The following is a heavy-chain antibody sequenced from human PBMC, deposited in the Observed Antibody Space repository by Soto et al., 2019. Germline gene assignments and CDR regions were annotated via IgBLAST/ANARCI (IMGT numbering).Heavy chain of an antibody. CDR3: ARPLFGRRKWFDS. V-gene: IGHV4-39*07. D-gene: IGHD3-10*01. J-gene: IGHJ5*01. Sequence: ETLSLHRTGSAGSIGRTSCQRCCASQHPGKGLEWIGSIYYSGSTYYNPSLKSRVTISVDTSKNQFSLKLSSVTAADTAVYYCARPLFGRRKWFDSWGQGTLVTVS. CDR2: IYYSGST. CDR1: AGSIGRTSCQ.